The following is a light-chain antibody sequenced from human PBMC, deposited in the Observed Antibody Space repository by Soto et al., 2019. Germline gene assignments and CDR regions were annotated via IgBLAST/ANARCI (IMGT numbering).Light chain of an antibody. Sequence: QSALTQPASVSGSPGQSITISCTGTSSDVGNYNYVSWYQQHPGKAPKLLIYGVTNRPSGVSNRFSGSKSGNTASLTISGLQAEDEADYYCNSYTTTSSEGFATGTKGTVL. V-gene: IGLV2-14*01. CDR1: SSDVGNYNY. CDR3: NSYTTTSSEG. J-gene: IGLJ1*01. CDR2: GVT.